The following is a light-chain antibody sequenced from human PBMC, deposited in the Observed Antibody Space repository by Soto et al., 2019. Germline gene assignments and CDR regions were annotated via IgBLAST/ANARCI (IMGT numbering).Light chain of an antibody. CDR2: GTS. J-gene: IGKJ4*01. Sequence: EIVLSQSPGTLSSSPGERITLSCRASHSFSSSLLAWYQQKPGQAPRLIIYGTSTRATGIPDRFSGSGSSTDFTLTISRLEPEDFAVYYCQHFGASPPGSFGGGTRVQIK. V-gene: IGKV3-20*01. CDR3: QHFGASPPGS. CDR1: HSFSSSL.